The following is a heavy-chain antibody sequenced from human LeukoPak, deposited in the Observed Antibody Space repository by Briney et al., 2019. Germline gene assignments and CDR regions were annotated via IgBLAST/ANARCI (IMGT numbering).Heavy chain of an antibody. CDR1: GYTFTSYG. Sequence: ASVTVSCKASGYTFTSYGISWVRQAPGQGLEWLGWITAYNGNTNYGRKLQGRVTMTTDTSTSTAYMELRSLRSDDTAVYYCARHSSGRYWGYFDYWGQGTLVTVSS. D-gene: IGHD1-26*01. V-gene: IGHV1-18*01. CDR2: ITAYNGNT. CDR3: ARHSSGRYWGYFDY. J-gene: IGHJ4*02.